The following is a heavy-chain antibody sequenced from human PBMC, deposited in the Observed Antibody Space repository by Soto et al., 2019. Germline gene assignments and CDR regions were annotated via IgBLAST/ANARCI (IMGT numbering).Heavy chain of an antibody. Sequence: QSGGSLRLSCAASGLIFSNYKMHWVRQAPGKGLVWVSRINTDGSIIDYADSVKGRFTVSRDNAKNTLYLQMNSLRADDTAVYYCARDTDGLHYWGQGTLVTVSS. CDR1: GLIFSNYK. V-gene: IGHV3-74*01. J-gene: IGHJ4*02. CDR2: INTDGSII. CDR3: ARDTDGLHY.